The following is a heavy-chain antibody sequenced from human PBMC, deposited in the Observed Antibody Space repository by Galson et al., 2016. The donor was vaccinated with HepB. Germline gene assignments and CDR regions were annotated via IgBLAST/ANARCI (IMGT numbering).Heavy chain of an antibody. D-gene: IGHD3-16*02. CDR2: ITTADDT. CDR1: GFTFGNYD. CDR3: VRLNRYGPPRGGGLDV. J-gene: IGHJ6*02. V-gene: IGHV3-13*01. Sequence: SLRLSCAASGFTFGNYDMHWVRHSSGTGLEWLSTITTADDTYYAGSVKGRFTNSSEKAKNSFYLQMNSLGDEDTAVYYCVRLNRYGPPRGGGLDVWGQGTTVTVSS.